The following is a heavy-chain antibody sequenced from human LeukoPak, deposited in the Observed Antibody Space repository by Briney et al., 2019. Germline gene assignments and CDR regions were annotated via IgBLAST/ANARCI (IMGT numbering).Heavy chain of an antibody. CDR1: GFTFSHYG. CDR2: MSYEGNQK. J-gene: IGHJ4*02. CDR3: AKDPRSYYSYTHGSFDY. Sequence: GTSLRLSCAATGFTFSHYGIHWVRQSPGKGLGWVAVMSYEGNQKLYADSVKGRFIVSRNNSKNTLDLQMNSLRPEDSGIYYCAKDPRSYYSYTHGSFDYWGQETLVTVSS. D-gene: IGHD3-10*01. V-gene: IGHV3-30*18.